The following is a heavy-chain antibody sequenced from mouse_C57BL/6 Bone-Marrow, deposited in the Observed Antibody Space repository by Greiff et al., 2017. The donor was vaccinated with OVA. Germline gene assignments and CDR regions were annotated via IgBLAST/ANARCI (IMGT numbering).Heavy chain of an antibody. J-gene: IGHJ3*01. CDR3: ARLVTTVVARAY. V-gene: IGHV1-59*01. D-gene: IGHD1-1*01. Sequence: QVQLQQPGAELVRPGTSVKLSCKASGYTFTSYWMHWVKQRPGQGLEWIGVIDPSDSYTNYNQKFKGKATLTVDTSSSTASIQLSSLTSEDSAVYYFARLVTTVVARAYWGQGTLVTVSA. CDR2: IDPSDSYT. CDR1: GYTFTSYW.